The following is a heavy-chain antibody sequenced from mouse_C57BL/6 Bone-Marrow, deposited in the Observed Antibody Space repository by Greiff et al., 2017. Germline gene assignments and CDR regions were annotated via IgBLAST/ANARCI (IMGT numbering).Heavy chain of an antibody. CDR1: GFSLTSYG. CDR2: IWRGGST. J-gene: IGHJ1*03. Sequence: QVQLQQSGPGLVQPSQSLSITCTVSGFSLTSYGVHWVRQSPGKGLEWLGVIWRGGSTDYNAAFMSRLSITKDNSKSQVFLKMNSLQADYTAIYYCAKNGDYGWYFDVWGTGTTVTVSS. D-gene: IGHD2-4*01. CDR3: AKNGDYGWYFDV. V-gene: IGHV2-5*01.